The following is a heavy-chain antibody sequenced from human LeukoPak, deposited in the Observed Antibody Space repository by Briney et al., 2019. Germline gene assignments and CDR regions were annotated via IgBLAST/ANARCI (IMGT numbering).Heavy chain of an antibody. CDR3: AKDDAWLQYNY. V-gene: IGHV3-21*04. CDR2: ISTSSSYI. CDR1: GFTFSTYS. J-gene: IGHJ4*02. D-gene: IGHD5-24*01. Sequence: GGSLRLSCAASGFTFSTYSMNWVRQAPGKGLEWVSFISTSSSYIYYADSVKGRFTISRDNSKNTLYLQMNSLRVEDTAVFYCAKDDAWLQYNYWGQGTLVTVSS.